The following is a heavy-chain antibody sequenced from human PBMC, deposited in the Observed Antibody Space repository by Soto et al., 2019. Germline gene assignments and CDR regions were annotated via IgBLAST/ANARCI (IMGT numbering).Heavy chain of an antibody. CDR1: GYTFTNYG. Sequence: GASVKVSCKASGYTFTNYGISWVRQAPGQGLEWMGWISAYNGNTKYAQKFQGRVTMTTDTSISTAYMELSSLRSEDTAVYYCANDYCSGGSCYSAGLHYWGQGTLVTVSS. V-gene: IGHV1-18*01. D-gene: IGHD2-15*01. CDR3: ANDYCSGGSCYSAGLHY. CDR2: ISAYNGNT. J-gene: IGHJ4*02.